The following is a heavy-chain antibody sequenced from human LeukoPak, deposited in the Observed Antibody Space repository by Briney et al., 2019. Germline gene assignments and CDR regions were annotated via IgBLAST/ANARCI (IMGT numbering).Heavy chain of an antibody. CDR1: GYSISSGYY. CDR3: ARERGYCSSTSCYTHVDV. V-gene: IGHV4-38-2*02. Sequence: PSETLSLTCTVSGYSISSGYYWGWIRQPPGKGLEWIGSIYHSGSTYYNPSLESRVTISVDTSKNQFSLKLSSVSAADTAVYYCARERGYCSSTSCYTHVDVWGKGTTVTVSS. J-gene: IGHJ6*04. D-gene: IGHD2-2*02. CDR2: IYHSGST.